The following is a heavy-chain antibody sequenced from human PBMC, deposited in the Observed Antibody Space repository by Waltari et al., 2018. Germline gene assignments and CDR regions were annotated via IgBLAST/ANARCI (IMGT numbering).Heavy chain of an antibody. D-gene: IGHD2-2*03. V-gene: IGHV3-7*01. J-gene: IGHJ5*01. Sequence: EVQLVESGGDLVQPGGSLRLSCAVSGFTFNTNWMTWVRQTPGKGLEWLASMNPDGKDGRYGASVRGRFTISRDNAKNLLYLEMNNLQVEDTAVYYCAKDEMDGWYEFWGQGTLVTVSS. CDR1: GFTFNTNW. CDR2: MNPDGKDG. CDR3: AKDEMDGWYEF.